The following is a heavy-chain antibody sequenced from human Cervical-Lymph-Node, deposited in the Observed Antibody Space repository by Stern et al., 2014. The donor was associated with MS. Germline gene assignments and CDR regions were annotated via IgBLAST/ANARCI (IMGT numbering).Heavy chain of an antibody. Sequence: QITLKESGPALVKPTQTLTLTCTFSGFSLNTNGMCVTWIRQSPGKAPKWLALIDWDDEKYYSTSLKTRLTVSKDTSKNQVVLIMTNMDPVDTATYYCARIGPAAYPSYFDVWGRGTLVTVSS. CDR1: GFSLNTNGMC. D-gene: IGHD2-2*02. CDR3: ARIGPAAYPSYFDV. V-gene: IGHV2-70*01. CDR2: IDWDDEK. J-gene: IGHJ2*01.